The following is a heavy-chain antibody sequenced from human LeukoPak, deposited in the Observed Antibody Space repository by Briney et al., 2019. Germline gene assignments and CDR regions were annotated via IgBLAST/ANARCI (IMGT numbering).Heavy chain of an antibody. CDR1: GFTVSSHY. Sequence: GGSLRLSCAASGFTVSSHYMSWVRQAPGKGLEWVSVIYTGGSTYYADSVKGRFTISRDNSKNTLYLQMNSLIAEDTAVYYCARGEVALLFLEWLPPVYWGQGTLVTVSS. CDR2: IYTGGST. D-gene: IGHD3-3*01. V-gene: IGHV3-66*02. J-gene: IGHJ4*02. CDR3: ARGEVALLFLEWLPPVY.